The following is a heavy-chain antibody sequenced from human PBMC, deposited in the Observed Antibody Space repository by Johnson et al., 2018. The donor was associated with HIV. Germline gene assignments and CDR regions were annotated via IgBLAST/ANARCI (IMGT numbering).Heavy chain of an antibody. CDR2: ISGSGGST. V-gene: IGHV3-23*04. Sequence: VQLVESGGGVIQPGGSLRLSCAASGFTFSSYAMSWVRQAPGKWLEWVSAISGSGGSTYYADSVKGRFTISRDNSKNTLYLQMNSLRAEDTAVYYCAKDSELRYFDWLHDAFDIWGQGTMVTVSS. D-gene: IGHD3-9*01. CDR1: GFTFSSYA. J-gene: IGHJ3*02. CDR3: AKDSELRYFDWLHDAFDI.